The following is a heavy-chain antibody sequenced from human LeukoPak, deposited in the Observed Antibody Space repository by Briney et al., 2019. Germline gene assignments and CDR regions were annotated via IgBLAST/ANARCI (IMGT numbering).Heavy chain of an antibody. Sequence: GGSLRLSCAASGFTFSSYSMNWVRQAPGKGLEWVSYISSSSSTIYYADSVKGRFTISRDNAKNSLYLQMNSLKAEDTAVYYCARVFRTSCDDYWGQGTLVTVSS. V-gene: IGHV3-48*01. J-gene: IGHJ4*02. D-gene: IGHD2-2*01. CDR2: ISSSSSTI. CDR1: GFTFSSYS. CDR3: ARVFRTSCDDY.